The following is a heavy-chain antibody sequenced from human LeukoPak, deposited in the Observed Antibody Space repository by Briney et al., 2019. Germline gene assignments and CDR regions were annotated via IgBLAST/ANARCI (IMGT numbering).Heavy chain of an antibody. CDR3: ARDFGATKFSFFDY. V-gene: IGHV3-21*01. CDR2: ISSSSSYI. Sequence: GGSLRLSCAASGFTFSSYSMNWVRQAPGKGLEWVSSISSSSSYIYYADSVKGRFTISRDNAKNSLYLQMNSLRAEDTAVYYCARDFGATKFSFFDYWGQGTLVTVSS. CDR1: GFTFSSYS. J-gene: IGHJ4*02. D-gene: IGHD1-26*01.